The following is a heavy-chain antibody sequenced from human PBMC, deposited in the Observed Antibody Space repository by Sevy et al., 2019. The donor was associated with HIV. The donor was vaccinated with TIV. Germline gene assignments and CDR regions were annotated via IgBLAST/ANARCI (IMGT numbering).Heavy chain of an antibody. V-gene: IGHV3-74*01. D-gene: IGHD3-10*01. CDR3: VRVPGEYYFDY. CDR1: GFTFSSYW. J-gene: IGHJ4*02. CDR2: INIDGTTT. Sequence: GGCLRLSCAASGFTFSSYWMSWVRQAPGKGLVWVSRINIDGTTTHYADSVKGRFTISRDNAKNTLYLQMNSLRPEDTAVYYCVRVPGEYYFDYWGQGTLVTVSS.